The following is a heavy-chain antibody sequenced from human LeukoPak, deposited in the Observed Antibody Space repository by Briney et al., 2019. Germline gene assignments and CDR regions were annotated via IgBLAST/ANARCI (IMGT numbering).Heavy chain of an antibody. D-gene: IGHD1-26*01. Sequence: SETLSLTCAVYGGSFTGYFWSWIRQPPGKGLEWIGEINHSGSTNYNPSLKSRVTISVDTSKNQFSLKLSPVTAADTAVYYCARSLTYSGSYYPFDYWGQGTLVTVSS. CDR3: ARSLTYSGSYYPFDY. CDR2: INHSGST. V-gene: IGHV4-34*01. J-gene: IGHJ4*02. CDR1: GGSFTGYF.